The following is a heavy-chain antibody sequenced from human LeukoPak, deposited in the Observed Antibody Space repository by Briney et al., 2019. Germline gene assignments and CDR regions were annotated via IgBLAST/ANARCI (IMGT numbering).Heavy chain of an antibody. J-gene: IGHJ3*01. D-gene: IGHD2/OR15-2a*01. CDR2: IKSIGSGGTT. Sequence: PGGSLRLSCAGAGFTFSNAWMTWVRQAPGKGLEWVGRIKSIGSGGTTDYAAPVKGRFTISRDDSKNTLYLQMNSLKTDGTAVYYCNTIVLPPRDAFDFWGQGTLVTVSS. CDR3: NTIVLPPRDAFDF. V-gene: IGHV3-15*01. CDR1: GFTFSNAW.